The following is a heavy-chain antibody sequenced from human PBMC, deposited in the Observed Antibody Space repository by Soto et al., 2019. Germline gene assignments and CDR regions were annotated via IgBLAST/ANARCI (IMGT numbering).Heavy chain of an antibody. CDR2: IGTSGDT. J-gene: IGHJ5*02. CDR3: ARGALGFDP. D-gene: IGHD6-6*01. CDR1: GFTFSRYD. V-gene: IGHV3-13*04. Sequence: EVQVEESGGGLVQPGGSLRLSCAASGFTFSRYDMHWDRQSTGRGLEWVSGIGTSGDTYYAGSVKGRFTISRENAKNSVYLQMNSLRAGDTAVYYCARGALGFDPWCQGTLVAVSS.